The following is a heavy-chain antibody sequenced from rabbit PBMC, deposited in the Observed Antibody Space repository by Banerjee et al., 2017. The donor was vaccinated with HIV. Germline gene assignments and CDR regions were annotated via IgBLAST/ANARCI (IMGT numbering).Heavy chain of an antibody. CDR2: INAVTVRA. D-gene: IGHD1-1*01. Sequence: QEQLVESGGGLVKPEGSLKLSCTASGFSFSDKSVMCCGRHAPGEGLEWIACINAVTVRAVYASWAKGRFTFSNTSSTTVTMQMTSLTVADTAAYFCTRDDGSGHSIDGYFNLWGPGTLVTVS. CDR3: TRDDGSGHSIDGYFNL. V-gene: IGHV1S45*01. J-gene: IGHJ4*01. CDR1: GFSFSDKSV.